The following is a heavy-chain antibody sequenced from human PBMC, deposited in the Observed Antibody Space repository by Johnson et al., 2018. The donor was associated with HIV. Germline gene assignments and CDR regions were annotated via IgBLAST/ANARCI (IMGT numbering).Heavy chain of an antibody. V-gene: IGHV3-30*03. CDR3: ARGRKDIGAADGLDNDAFDM. CDR1: EFTFSNYA. CDR2: ISYDGTNK. Sequence: QVQLVESGGGVVQPGKSLRIYCAVSEFTFSNYAMHWVRLPPGKGLQWVAVISYDGTNKYYADSVQGRFTIPRDDSKDTLYLQMDSLRAEESALYYCARGRKDIGAADGLDNDAFDMWGQGTLVTVS. D-gene: IGHD6-25*01. J-gene: IGHJ3*02.